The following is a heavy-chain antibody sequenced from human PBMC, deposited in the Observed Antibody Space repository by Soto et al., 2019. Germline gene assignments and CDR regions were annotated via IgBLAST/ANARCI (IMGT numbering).Heavy chain of an antibody. CDR2: ISNDGSST. CDR1: GFTLNSFF. Sequence: PGGSLRLACAASGFTLNSFFMHWVRHAPGKGLMWVSRISNDGSSTTYADSVKGRFTISRDNARNTLYLQMNSLRADDTAVYFCVRDQESRGYSVLNPWGRGA. J-gene: IGHJ5*02. D-gene: IGHD6-25*01. V-gene: IGHV3-74*01. CDR3: VRDQESRGYSVLNP.